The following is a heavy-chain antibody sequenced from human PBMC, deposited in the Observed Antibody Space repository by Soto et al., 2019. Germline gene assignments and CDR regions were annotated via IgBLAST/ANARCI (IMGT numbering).Heavy chain of an antibody. CDR3: ARGYSVAVPGWGL. Sequence: QVQLQQWGAGLLKPSETLSLTCAVYGGSFSGYYWSWIRQPPGKGLEWIGEINHSGSTNYKPSLNSRVTISVDTSNNQFSLKLTYVTAADTAVYYCARGYSVAVPGWGLWGQGTLVTFSS. J-gene: IGHJ4*02. V-gene: IGHV4-34*01. CDR1: GGSFSGYY. CDR2: INHSGST. D-gene: IGHD6-19*01.